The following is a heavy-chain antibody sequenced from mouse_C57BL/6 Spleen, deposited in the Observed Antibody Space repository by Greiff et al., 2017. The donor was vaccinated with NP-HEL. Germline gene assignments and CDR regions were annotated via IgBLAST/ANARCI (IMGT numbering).Heavy chain of an antibody. CDR3: GREGEGRDWFAY. D-gene: IGHD3-3*01. J-gene: IGHJ3*01. CDR2: IYPGSGSI. CDR1: GYTFTSYW. V-gene: IGHV1-55*01. Sequence: VQLQQSGAELVKPGASVKMSCKASGYTFTSYWITWVKQRPGQGLEWIGDIYPGSGSINYNEKFKSKATLTVDTSSSTAYMQLSSLTSEDSAVYYCGREGEGRDWFAYWGQGTLVTVAA.